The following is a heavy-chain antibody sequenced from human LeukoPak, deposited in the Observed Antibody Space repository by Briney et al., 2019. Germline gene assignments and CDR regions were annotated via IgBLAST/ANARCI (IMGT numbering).Heavy chain of an antibody. CDR1: GFTVSSNY. J-gene: IGHJ3*02. Sequence: PGGSLRLSCAASGFTVSSNYMSWVRQAPGKGLEWVSVIYSGGNTYYADSVKGRFTISRDNSKNTLYLQMNSLRAEDTAVYYCARDSTLWFGENIGNAFDIWGPGTMVTVSS. CDR3: ARDSTLWFGENIGNAFDI. CDR2: IYSGGNT. V-gene: IGHV3-53*01. D-gene: IGHD3-10*01.